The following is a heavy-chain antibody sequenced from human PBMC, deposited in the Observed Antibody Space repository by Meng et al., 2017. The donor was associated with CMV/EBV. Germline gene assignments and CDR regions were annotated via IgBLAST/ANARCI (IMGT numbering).Heavy chain of an antibody. V-gene: IGHV3-7*03. J-gene: IGHJ4*02. CDR2: IKQDGSEK. CDR3: VRIDGIRGGFDY. CDR1: GFTFSSYW. D-gene: IGHD3-10*01. Sequence: GGSLRLSCAASGFTFSSYWMSWVRQAPGKGLEWVANIKQDGSEKYYVDSVKGRFTISRDNAKNSLYLQVNSLRAEDMTVYYCVRIDGIRGGFDYWGQGTLVTVSS.